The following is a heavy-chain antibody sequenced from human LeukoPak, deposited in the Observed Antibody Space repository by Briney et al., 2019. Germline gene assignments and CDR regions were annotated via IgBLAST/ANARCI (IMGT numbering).Heavy chain of an antibody. D-gene: IGHD3-10*01. CDR2: IYYSGST. J-gene: IGHJ4*02. CDR3: ARHARGVRTYYFDY. Sequence: SETLSLTCTVSGGSISSYYWSWVRQPPGKGLEWIGYIYYSGSTNYNPSLKSRVTISVDTSKNQFSLKLSSVTAADPAVYYCARHARGVRTYYFDYWGQGTLVTVSS. V-gene: IGHV4-59*08. CDR1: GGSISSYY.